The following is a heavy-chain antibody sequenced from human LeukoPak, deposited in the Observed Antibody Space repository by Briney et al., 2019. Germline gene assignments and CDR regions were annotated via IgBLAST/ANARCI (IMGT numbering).Heavy chain of an antibody. CDR2: IDSNTGSI. CDR1: GFTFSSYN. Sequence: GSLRLSCAASGFTFSSYNMNWVRQAPGKGLEWVSSIDSNTGSIYYADSVKGRFTLSRDNARNSLFLQVNSLTAEDTAVYYCARVRSTGWEFEYWGRGTLVTVSS. V-gene: IGHV3-21*01. D-gene: IGHD6-19*01. CDR3: ARVRSTGWEFEY. J-gene: IGHJ4*02.